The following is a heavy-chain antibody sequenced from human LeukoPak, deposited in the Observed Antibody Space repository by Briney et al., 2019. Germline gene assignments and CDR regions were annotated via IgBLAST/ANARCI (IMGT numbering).Heavy chain of an antibody. Sequence: GGSLRLTCAASGFTFSSYAMSWVRQAPGKGLEWVSGISGSGDNTYYAGSVKGRFTISRDNSKNTLYVQVNSLGTEDTAAYYCAKGSYYDSSGSFYFDYWGQGTLVTVSS. D-gene: IGHD3-22*01. CDR2: ISGSGDNT. V-gene: IGHV3-23*01. CDR3: AKGSYYDSSGSFYFDY. CDR1: GFTFSSYA. J-gene: IGHJ4*02.